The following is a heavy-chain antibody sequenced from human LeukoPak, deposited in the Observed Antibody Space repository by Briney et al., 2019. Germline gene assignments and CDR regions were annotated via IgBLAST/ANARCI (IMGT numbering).Heavy chain of an antibody. CDR1: GFTFSSYG. Sequence: PGGSLRLSCAASGFTFSSYGMHWVRQAPGKGLEWVAVIWYDGSNKYYADSAKGRFTISRDNSKNTLYLQMNSLRAEDTAVYYCAKDALALRYFDWLPRSYFDYWGQGTLVTVSS. J-gene: IGHJ4*02. CDR2: IWYDGSNK. D-gene: IGHD3-9*01. CDR3: AKDALALRYFDWLPRSYFDY. V-gene: IGHV3-33*06.